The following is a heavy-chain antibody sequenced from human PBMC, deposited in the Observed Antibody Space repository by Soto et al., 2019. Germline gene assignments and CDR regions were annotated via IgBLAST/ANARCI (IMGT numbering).Heavy chain of an antibody. CDR2: INYSGST. CDR3: AGHRSSSTYYYFDY. CDR1: GGSISYYY. V-gene: IGHV4-59*08. J-gene: IGHJ4*02. D-gene: IGHD2-2*01. Sequence: TSETLSLTCTVSGGSISYYYWSWIRQPPGKGLEWIGYINYSGSTNYNPSLKSRVTISVDTSKNQFSLKLSSVTAADTAVYYCAGHRSSSTYYYFDYWGQGTRVTVSS.